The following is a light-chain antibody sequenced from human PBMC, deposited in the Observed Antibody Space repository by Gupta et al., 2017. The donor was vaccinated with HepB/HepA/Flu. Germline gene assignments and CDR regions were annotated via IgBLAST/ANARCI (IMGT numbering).Light chain of an antibody. Sequence: QSALTQPASVSGSPGQSITIYCTATSSDVGDYKYVSWYQQHPGKAPKLLIFDVSSRPSGVSNRFSGSKSGNTASLTISGLQAEDEADYYCSSFTYTLTLVVFGGGTKVTVL. CDR2: DVS. CDR1: SSDVGDYKY. CDR3: SSFTYTLTLVV. J-gene: IGLJ2*01. V-gene: IGLV2-14*03.